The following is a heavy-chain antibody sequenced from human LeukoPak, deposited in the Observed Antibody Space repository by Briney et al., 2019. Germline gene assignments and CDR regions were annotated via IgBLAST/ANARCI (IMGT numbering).Heavy chain of an antibody. D-gene: IGHD6-19*01. Sequence: GGSLRLSCAASGFTFNRNAMCWVRQAPGRGLEWVSTIGGSGDKTFYADCVKGRITISRDNSKNMVHLQMNSLTGEDTALYYCVRRGDASSGWGDHDFWGQGALVTVSS. CDR3: VRRGDASSGWGDHDF. V-gene: IGHV3-23*01. J-gene: IGHJ4*02. CDR1: GFTFNRNA. CDR2: IGGSGDKT.